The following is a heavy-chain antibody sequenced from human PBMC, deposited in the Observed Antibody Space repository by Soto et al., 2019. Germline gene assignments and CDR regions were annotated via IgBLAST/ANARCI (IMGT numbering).Heavy chain of an antibody. D-gene: IGHD3-10*01. J-gene: IGHJ6*02. Sequence: KFQGRVTITRDTSASTAYMELSSLRSEDTAVYYCARAGSPRPYYYYGMDVWGQGTTVTVSS. V-gene: IGHV1-3*01. CDR3: ARAGSPRPYYYYGMDV.